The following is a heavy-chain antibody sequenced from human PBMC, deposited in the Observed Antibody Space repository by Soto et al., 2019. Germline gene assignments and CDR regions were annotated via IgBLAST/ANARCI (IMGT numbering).Heavy chain of an antibody. CDR3: ASLRGYDRVDS. CDR2: IYYRGST. CDR1: GVSITSGGFY. V-gene: IGHV4-31*03. D-gene: IGHD3-3*01. J-gene: IGHJ5*01. Sequence: QVLLQESGPGLVKPSQTLSLTCNVSGVSITSGGFYWNWIRQHPGKGLEWIGYIYYRGSTYYNPSLKSRVSISLDTSKNQFSLKLSFMTVADTAAYFCASLRGYDRVDSWGHGTLVTVSS.